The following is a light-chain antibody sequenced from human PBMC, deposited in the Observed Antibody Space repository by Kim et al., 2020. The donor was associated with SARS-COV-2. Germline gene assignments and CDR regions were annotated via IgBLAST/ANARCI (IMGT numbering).Light chain of an antibody. CDR1: RSVSSSY. J-gene: IGKJ2*01. CDR3: QQYGGSPYT. V-gene: IGKV3-20*01. CDR2: GAS. Sequence: ELVLTQSPGTLSLSPGERATFSCRASRSVSSSYLAWYQQKPGQAPRLLIYGASSRATGIPDRFSGSWSGTDFTLTISRLEPEDFAVYYCQQYGGSPYTFGQGTKLEI.